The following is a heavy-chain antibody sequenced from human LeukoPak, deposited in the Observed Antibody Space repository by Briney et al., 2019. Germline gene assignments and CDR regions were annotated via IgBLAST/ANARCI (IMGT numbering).Heavy chain of an antibody. CDR3: TNGWGNRYFDY. J-gene: IGHJ4*02. CDR1: GFTVSSNY. D-gene: IGHD7-27*01. CDR2: IYSGGST. Sequence: GGSLRLSCAASGFTVSSNYMSWVRQAPGKGLEWVSVIYSGGSTYYADSVKGRFTLSRDNSKNTLSLQVNSLRAEDTAVYYCTNGWGNRYFDYWGQGTLVTVSS. V-gene: IGHV3-53*01.